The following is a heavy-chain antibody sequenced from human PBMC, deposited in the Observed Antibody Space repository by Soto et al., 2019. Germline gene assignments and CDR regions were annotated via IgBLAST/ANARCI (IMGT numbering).Heavy chain of an antibody. CDR3: AKSRVPTAARDYYLES. Sequence: EVQLLESGGDLVRPGESLRLSCTASGFILSNYAMNWVRQAPGKGLEWVSTLSKDGANEHYADSVKGRFTISRDNPKNTLYLQMDSLGVEDTAMYYCAKSRVPTAARDYYLESWGQGTLVTVSS. CDR1: GFILSNYA. J-gene: IGHJ4*02. D-gene: IGHD1-1*01. V-gene: IGHV3-23*01. CDR2: LSKDGANE.